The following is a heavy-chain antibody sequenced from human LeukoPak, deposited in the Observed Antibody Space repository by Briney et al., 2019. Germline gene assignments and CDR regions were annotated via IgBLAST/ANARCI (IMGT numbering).Heavy chain of an antibody. CDR2: ISSSSTTI. V-gene: IGHV3-48*01. J-gene: IGHJ4*02. CDR3: ARDQYDTWSRRGNFDS. CDR1: GFTFSYYT. D-gene: IGHD3-3*01. Sequence: GGSLRLSCAASGFTFSYYTMNWVRQAPGKGLEWVSYISSSSTTIYYADSVKGRFTVSRDNAKNSLYLQMNSLRAENTAVFYCARDQYDTWSRRGNFDSWGQGTLVIVSS.